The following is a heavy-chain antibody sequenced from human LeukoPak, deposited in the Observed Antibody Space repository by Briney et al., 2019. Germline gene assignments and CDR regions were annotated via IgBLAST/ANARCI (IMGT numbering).Heavy chain of an antibody. Sequence: PGRSLRLSCAASGFTFSSYAMRWVRQAPGKGLEWVSANVSGSGGTTIYVDSVKGGFTISRDNSKNTLYVQMSSLRDEDTAVYYCAKSYESGRGVPYGMDVWGQGTTVTLS. CDR1: GFTFSSYA. J-gene: IGHJ6*02. V-gene: IGHV3-23*01. D-gene: IGHD3-10*01. CDR2: NVSGSGGTT. CDR3: AKSYESGRGVPYGMDV.